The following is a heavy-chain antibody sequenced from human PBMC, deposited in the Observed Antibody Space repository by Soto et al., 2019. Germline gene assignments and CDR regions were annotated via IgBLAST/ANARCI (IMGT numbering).Heavy chain of an antibody. J-gene: IGHJ6*02. D-gene: IGHD7-27*01. CDR1: GDSVTSGSYY. CDR2: ISYTGRT. V-gene: IGHV4-61*03. Sequence: ETLSLTCIVSGDSVTSGSYYWTWLRQPPGKGLEWIGYISYTGRTKYNPSLQSRVTISVDTSKNDFSLNLSSVTAADTAVYFCAREWGLLPYYVMNVWGHGTAVTVS. CDR3: AREWGLLPYYVMNV.